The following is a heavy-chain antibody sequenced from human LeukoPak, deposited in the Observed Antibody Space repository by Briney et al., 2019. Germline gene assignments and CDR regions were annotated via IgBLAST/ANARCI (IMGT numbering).Heavy chain of an antibody. CDR3: AKNRQGSSSDFDY. CDR1: GFTFSVYT. Sequence: GGSLRLSCAASGFTFSVYTMNWVRQAPGKGLEWVSSISSSSSFISYADSVKGRFTISRDNAKDSLFLQMSDLRADDTAVYYCAKNRQGSSSDFDYWGQGTLVTVSS. CDR2: ISSSSSFI. D-gene: IGHD6-6*01. V-gene: IGHV3-21*01. J-gene: IGHJ4*02.